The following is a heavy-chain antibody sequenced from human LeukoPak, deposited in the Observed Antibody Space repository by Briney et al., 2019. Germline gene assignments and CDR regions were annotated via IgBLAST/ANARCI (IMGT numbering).Heavy chain of an antibody. CDR3: ARYSSGYLGY. D-gene: IGHD3-22*01. CDR2: INHSGST. J-gene: IGHJ4*02. Sequence: NPSETLSLTCAVYGGSFSGYYWSWIRQPPGKGLEWIGEINHSGSTNYNPSLKSRVTISVDTSKNQFSLKLSSVTAADTAVYYCARYSSGYLGYWGQGTLVTVSS. CDR1: GGSFSGYY. V-gene: IGHV4-34*01.